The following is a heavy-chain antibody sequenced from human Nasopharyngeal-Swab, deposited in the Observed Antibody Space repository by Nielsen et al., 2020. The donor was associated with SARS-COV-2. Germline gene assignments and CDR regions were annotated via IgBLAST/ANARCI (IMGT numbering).Heavy chain of an antibody. CDR2: TNAAGTYA. D-gene: IGHD3-22*01. CDR1: GFTFSSYT. Sequence: GGSLRLSCAASGFTFSSYTMNWVRQAPGKGLVWVASTNAAGTYAHYADSVKGRFTISREKAKNSLYLQMNSLGAEDTAVYYCLRGDSMDVWGQGTMVTVSS. CDR3: LRGDSMDV. V-gene: IGHV3-21*01. J-gene: IGHJ3*01.